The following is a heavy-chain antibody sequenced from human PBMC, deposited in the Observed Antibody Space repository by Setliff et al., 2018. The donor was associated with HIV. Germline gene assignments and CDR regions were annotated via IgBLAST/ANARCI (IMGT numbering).Heavy chain of an antibody. CDR1: GGTFSRHA. Sequence: ASVKVSCKASGGTFSRHAINWVRQAPGQGLEWMGAINPTSGNTTYAQNFQGRVTLTRDTSTSTVYMELSRLKSEDTAVYYCARDRERGQYSRSAVGGYYYYYMDVWGKGTTVTVSS. CDR2: INPTSGNT. CDR3: ARDRERGQYSRSAVGGYYYYYMDV. D-gene: IGHD6-6*01. J-gene: IGHJ6*03. V-gene: IGHV1-46*01.